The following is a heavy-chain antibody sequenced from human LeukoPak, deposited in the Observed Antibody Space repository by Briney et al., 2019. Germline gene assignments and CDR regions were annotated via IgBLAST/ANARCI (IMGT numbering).Heavy chain of an antibody. CDR3: ARGGYCGGGSCYRFDY. J-gene: IGHJ4*02. Sequence: GGSLRLSCAASGFTFSSYWMSWVRQAPGKGLEWMANINQDGSEKYYVDSVKGRFTISRDNAKNSLYLQMNSLRAEDTAVYYCARGGYCGGGSCYRFDYWGQGTLVTVSS. CDR2: INQDGSEK. V-gene: IGHV3-7*01. D-gene: IGHD2-15*01. CDR1: GFTFSSYW.